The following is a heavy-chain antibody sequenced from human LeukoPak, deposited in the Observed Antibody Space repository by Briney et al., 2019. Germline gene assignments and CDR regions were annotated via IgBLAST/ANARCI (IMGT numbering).Heavy chain of an antibody. D-gene: IGHD2-8*02. Sequence: GGSLRLSCAASGFTFSYYWMSWVRQAPGKGLEWVANIKQDGSEEYYADSVKGRFTISRDNAKNSLYLQMNSLRAEDTAVYYCASKGCTGGNCKHYFDYWGQGTLVTVAS. CDR1: GFTFSYYW. CDR3: ASKGCTGGNCKHYFDY. CDR2: IKQDGSEE. V-gene: IGHV3-7*03. J-gene: IGHJ4*02.